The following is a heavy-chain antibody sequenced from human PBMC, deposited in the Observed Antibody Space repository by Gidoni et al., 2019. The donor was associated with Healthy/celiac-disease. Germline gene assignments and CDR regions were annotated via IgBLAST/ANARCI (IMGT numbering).Heavy chain of an antibody. J-gene: IGHJ4*02. V-gene: IGHV3-33*01. CDR2: IWYAVSNK. Sequence: QVQLVESGGGVVKPGRALRLSCAASGGTCSSYGMHWVRQAPGKGLEWVAVIWYAVSNKYYADSVKGRFTISRDNSTNTLYLQMNSLRAEDTAVYYCARGGGSSGWYTDYWGQGTLVTVSS. CDR1: GGTCSSYG. D-gene: IGHD6-19*01. CDR3: ARGGGSSGWYTDY.